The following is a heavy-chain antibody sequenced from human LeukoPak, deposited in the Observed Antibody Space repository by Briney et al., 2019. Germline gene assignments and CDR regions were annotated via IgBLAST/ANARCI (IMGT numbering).Heavy chain of an antibody. V-gene: IGHV3-53*01. CDR2: IYSGGST. Sequence: ETLSLTCTVSGGSISGFYWDWIRQPPGKGLEWVSVIYSGGSTYYADSVKGRFTISRDNSKNTLYLQMNSLRAEDTAVYYCARAPYQGMVLDWGQGTLVTVSS. CDR1: GGSISGFY. CDR3: ARAPYQGMVLD. D-gene: IGHD4/OR15-4a*01. J-gene: IGHJ4*02.